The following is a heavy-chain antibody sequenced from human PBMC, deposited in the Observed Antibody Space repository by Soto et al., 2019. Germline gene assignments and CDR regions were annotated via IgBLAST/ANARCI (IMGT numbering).Heavy chain of an antibody. V-gene: IGHV4-59*08. CDR3: ARLGRFYQALDS. CDR1: DGSLSPNY. CDR2: IYYAGTT. J-gene: IGHJ4*02. Sequence: QVQLQESGPGLVKPSETLSLSCTVSDGSLSPNYWSWIRQPPGKGLEWIGYIYYAGTTTYNPSLKSRVTISLDTPKNEVSLKLNSVTAADTAVYYCARLGRFYQALDSWGPGTLVTVSS. D-gene: IGHD2-2*01.